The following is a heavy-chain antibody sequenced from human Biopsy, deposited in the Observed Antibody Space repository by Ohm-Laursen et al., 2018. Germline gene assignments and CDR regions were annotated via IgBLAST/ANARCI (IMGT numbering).Heavy chain of an antibody. CDR1: GGSIRNNNYY. CDR3: ARDYDTSGDYYVS. V-gene: IGHV4-39*01. J-gene: IGHJ5*02. CDR2: IFYRGST. D-gene: IGHD3-22*01. Sequence: GTLSLTCTVSGGSIRNNNYYWGWTRQPPGKGLEWIGSIFYRGSTHYKPSLKSRVNISVDTSKNQFSLKLNSGTAADTAVYYCARDYDTSGDYYVSWGQGTLVTVSS.